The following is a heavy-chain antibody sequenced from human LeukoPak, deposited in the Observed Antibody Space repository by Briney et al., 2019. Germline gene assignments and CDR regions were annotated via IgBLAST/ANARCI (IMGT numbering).Heavy chain of an antibody. D-gene: IGHD3-22*01. J-gene: IGHJ4*02. Sequence: GGSLRLSCAASGFTVSSNYMSWVRQAPGKGLEWVSVIHSGGSTYYADSVKGRFTISRDNSKNTLYLQMNSLRAEDTTVYYCARIDDSSGYEYDYWGQGTLVTVSS. CDR1: GFTVSSNY. CDR2: IHSGGST. V-gene: IGHV3-53*01. CDR3: ARIDDSSGYEYDY.